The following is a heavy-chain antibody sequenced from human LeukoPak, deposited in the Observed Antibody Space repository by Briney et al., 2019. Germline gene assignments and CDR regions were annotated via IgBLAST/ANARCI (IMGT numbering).Heavy chain of an antibody. CDR2: IYSDNT. CDR3: ARRAGAYSHPYDY. V-gene: IGHV3-53*01. Sequence: PGGSLRLSCTVSGLTVSSNSMSWVRQAPGKGLEWVSFIYSDNTHYSDSVKGRFTISRDNSKNTLYLQMNSLRVEDTAVYYCARRAGAYSHPYDYWGQGTLVTVTS. D-gene: IGHD4/OR15-4a*01. CDR1: GLTVSSNS. J-gene: IGHJ4*02.